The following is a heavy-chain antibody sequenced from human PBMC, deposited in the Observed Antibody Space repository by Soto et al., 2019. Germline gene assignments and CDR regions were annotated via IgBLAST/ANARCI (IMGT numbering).Heavy chain of an antibody. CDR2: FDPEDGET. Sequence: ASVKVSCKVSGYTHTELPIQWVLQAPGKGLEWMGGFDPEDGETVYAQKFQGRVTMTEDTSTDTAYMELSSLRSEDTAVYYCVTKVIGAVGTRVSGFDPWGQGTLVTVSS. CDR1: GYTHTELP. V-gene: IGHV1-24*01. CDR3: VTKVIGAVGTRVSGFDP. D-gene: IGHD6-13*01. J-gene: IGHJ5*02.